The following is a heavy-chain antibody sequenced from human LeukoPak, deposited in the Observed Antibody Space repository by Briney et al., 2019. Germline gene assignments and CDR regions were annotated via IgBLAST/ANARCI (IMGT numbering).Heavy chain of an antibody. D-gene: IGHD1-26*01. J-gene: IGHJ4*02. Sequence: GESLKISCKGSGYSFTSYWIGWVRQMPGKGLEWMGIIYPGDSDTRYSPSFQGQVTISADKSISTAYLQWSSLKASDTAMYYCARDAFPSGSYSAADYWGQGTLVTVSS. V-gene: IGHV5-51*01. CDR2: IYPGDSDT. CDR1: GYSFTSYW. CDR3: ARDAFPSGSYSAADY.